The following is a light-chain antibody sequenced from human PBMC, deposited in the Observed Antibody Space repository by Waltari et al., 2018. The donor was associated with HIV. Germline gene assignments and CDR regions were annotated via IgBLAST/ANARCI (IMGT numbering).Light chain of an antibody. CDR1: SGHTHYA. Sequence: QLVLTQSPSSSASLGASVTLTCTLSSGHTHYAIACHQQQPEKGPRYLMNLKSDGSHSKGDGIPDRFSGSSSGAERYLTISSLQSEDEADYYCKTWGTGIQVFGGGTKLTVL. CDR3: KTWGTGIQV. CDR2: LKSDGSH. V-gene: IGLV4-69*02. J-gene: IGLJ3*02.